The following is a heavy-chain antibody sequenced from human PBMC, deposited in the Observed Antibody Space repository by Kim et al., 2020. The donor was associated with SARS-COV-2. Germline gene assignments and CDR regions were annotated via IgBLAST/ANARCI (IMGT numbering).Heavy chain of an antibody. J-gene: IGHJ4*02. CDR3: ARSDPDPGVGYYFDY. D-gene: IGHD2-15*01. Sequence: QKFQGRVTSTADESTSTAYMELSSLRSEDTAVYYCARSDPDPGVGYYFDYWGQGTLVTVSS. V-gene: IGHV1-69*01.